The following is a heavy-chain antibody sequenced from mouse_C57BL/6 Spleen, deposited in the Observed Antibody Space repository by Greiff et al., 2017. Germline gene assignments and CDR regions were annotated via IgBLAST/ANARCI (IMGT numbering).Heavy chain of an antibody. Sequence: VQLKESGPELVKPGASVKISCKASGYSFTGYYMNWVKQSPEKSLEWIGEINPSTGGTTYNQKFKAKATLTVDKSSSTAYMQLKSLTSEDSAVYYCAREGHAMDYWGQGTSVTVSS. V-gene: IGHV1-42*01. CDR2: INPSTGGT. CDR3: AREGHAMDY. CDR1: GYSFTGYY. J-gene: IGHJ4*01. D-gene: IGHD3-3*01.